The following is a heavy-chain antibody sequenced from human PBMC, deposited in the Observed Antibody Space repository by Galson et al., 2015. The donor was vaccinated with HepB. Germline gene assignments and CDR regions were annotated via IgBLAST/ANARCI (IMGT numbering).Heavy chain of an antibody. D-gene: IGHD5-12*01. J-gene: IGHJ6*03. CDR3: ARDGGYSGYDFHYYYMDV. CDR2: VYTSGST. Sequence: TLSLTCTVSGGSISSGGYYWSWIRQPAGKGLEWIGRVYTSGSTNYNPSLKSRVTMSIDTSKNQFSLKLSSVTAADTAVYYCARDGGYSGYDFHYYYMDVWGKGTTVTVSS. V-gene: IGHV4-61*02. CDR1: GGSISSGGYY.